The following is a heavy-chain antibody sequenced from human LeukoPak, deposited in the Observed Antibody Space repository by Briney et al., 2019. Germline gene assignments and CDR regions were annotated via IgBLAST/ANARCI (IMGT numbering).Heavy chain of an antibody. CDR1: GFTFSSYG. CDR3: AKDRDYDSGSLDY. Sequence: GGSLRLSCAASGFTFSSYGMHWVRQAPGKGLEWVAVISYDGSNKYYADSVKGRFTISRDNSKNTLYLQMNSLRAEDTAVYYCAKDRDYDSGSLDYWGQGTLVTVSS. J-gene: IGHJ4*02. V-gene: IGHV3-30*18. D-gene: IGHD3-10*01. CDR2: ISYDGSNK.